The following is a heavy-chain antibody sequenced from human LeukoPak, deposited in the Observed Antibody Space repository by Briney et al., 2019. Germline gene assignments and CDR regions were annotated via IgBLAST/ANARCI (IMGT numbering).Heavy chain of an antibody. CDR2: IYPSGGST. V-gene: IGHV1-46*01. CDR1: GYTFITYY. D-gene: IGHD1-1*01. CDR3: ARVGTAGDFDY. Sequence: ASVKVSCKASGYTFITYYIHWVRQAPGQGLEWMGIIYPSGGSTSYPQKLQGRVTMTRDTSTSTVYMELSSLRSEDTAVYYCARVGTAGDFDYWGQGTLVTVSS. J-gene: IGHJ4*02.